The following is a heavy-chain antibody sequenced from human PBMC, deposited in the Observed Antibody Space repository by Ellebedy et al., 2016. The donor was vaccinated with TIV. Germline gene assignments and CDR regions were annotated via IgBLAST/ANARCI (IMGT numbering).Heavy chain of an antibody. D-gene: IGHD3-9*01. V-gene: IGHV3-7*03. CDR1: GCTFSTYW. Sequence: GESLNISCATSGCTFSTYWMPWVRQAPGKGLEWVANIKEAGSQTYYVGSVKGRFTISRDNAKNSLYLQMNSLRADDTAVYYGATDRGYFTFDYWGQGSLNTVSS. J-gene: IGHJ4*02. CDR2: IKEAGSQT. CDR3: ATDRGYFTFDY.